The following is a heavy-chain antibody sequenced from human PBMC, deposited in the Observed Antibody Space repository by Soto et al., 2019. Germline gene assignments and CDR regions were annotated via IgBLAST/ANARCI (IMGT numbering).Heavy chain of an antibody. CDR2: INPYTGGT. V-gene: IGHV1-2*02. CDR3: ARDPIGGGAPYYCDY. J-gene: IGHJ4*02. Sequence: QVQLVQSGAEVKKPGASVKVSCKASGYTFTDFYMHWVRQAPGQGLEWLGWINPYTGGTNYAQKVQDRVTITRDTSISTAYLDLSRLTSDDTAVYYCARDPIGGGAPYYCDYWGQGTLVTASS. CDR1: GYTFTDFY. D-gene: IGHD3-16*01.